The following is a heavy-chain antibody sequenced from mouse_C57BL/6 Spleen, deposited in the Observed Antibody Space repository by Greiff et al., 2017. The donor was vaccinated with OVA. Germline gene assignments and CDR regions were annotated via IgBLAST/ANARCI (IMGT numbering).Heavy chain of an antibody. CDR2: IDPNSGGT. Sequence: VQLQQPGAELVKPGASVKLSCKASGYTFTSYWMHWVKQRPGRGLEWIGRIDPNSGGTKYNEKFKSKATLTVDKPSSTAYMQLSSLTSEDSAVDYCAGYYGSSYGYFDVWGTGTTVTVSS. J-gene: IGHJ1*03. CDR3: AGYYGSSYGYFDV. V-gene: IGHV1-72*01. D-gene: IGHD1-1*01. CDR1: GYTFTSYW.